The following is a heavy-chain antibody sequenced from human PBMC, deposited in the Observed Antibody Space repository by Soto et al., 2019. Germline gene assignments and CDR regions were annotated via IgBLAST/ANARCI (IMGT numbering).Heavy chain of an antibody. V-gene: IGHV1-24*01. CDR1: GYTLTELS. CDR2: FDPEDGET. CDR3: ARGRTYHDFWSGFYSEDWFDS. J-gene: IGHJ5*01. D-gene: IGHD3-3*01. Sequence: ASVKVSCKVSGYTLTELSMHWVRQAPGKGLEWMGGFDPEDGETIYAQKFQGRVTMTEDTSTDTAYMELSSLRSEDTAVYYCARGRTYHDFWSGFYSEDWFDSWGQGTLVTVSS.